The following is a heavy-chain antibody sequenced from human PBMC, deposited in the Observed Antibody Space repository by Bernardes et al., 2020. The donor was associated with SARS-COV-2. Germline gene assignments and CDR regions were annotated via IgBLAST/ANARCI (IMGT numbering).Heavy chain of an antibody. CDR3: APRGSEGGSIWDFDY. J-gene: IGHJ4*02. D-gene: IGHD2-21*01. V-gene: IGHV3-23*01. CDR1: GFTFHNHA. Sequence: GGSLRLSCAASGFTFHNHAMVWVRQAPGKGLEWVSAIDGRGSGPLYTDSVRGRFTISRDNSRNILYLHMSDLRSDDTATYYCAPRGSEGGSIWDFDYWGQGTLVTVSS. CDR2: IDGRGSGP.